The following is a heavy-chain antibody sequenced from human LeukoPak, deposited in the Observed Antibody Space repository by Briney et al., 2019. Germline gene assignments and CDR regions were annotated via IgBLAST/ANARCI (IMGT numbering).Heavy chain of an antibody. V-gene: IGHV1-8*02. J-gene: IGHJ4*02. CDR1: GYTFTSYD. D-gene: IGHD4-17*01. Sequence: GASVKVSCKASGYTFTSYDINWVRQATGQGLEWMGWMNPNSGNTGYAQKFQGRVTMTRDTSISTAYMELSRLRSDDTAVYYCARALYGVRYFDYWGQGTLVTVSS. CDR2: MNPNSGNT. CDR3: ARALYGVRYFDY.